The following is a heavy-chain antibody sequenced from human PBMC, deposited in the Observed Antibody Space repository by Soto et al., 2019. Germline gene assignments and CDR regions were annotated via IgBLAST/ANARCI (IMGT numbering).Heavy chain of an antibody. J-gene: IGHJ4*02. V-gene: IGHV4-39*01. CDR2: IYYSGST. CDR1: GGSISSSSYY. D-gene: IGHD2-15*01. Sequence: SETLSLTCTVSGGSISSSSYYWGWIRQPPGKGLEWIGSIYYSGSTYYNPSLKSRVTISVDTSKNQFSLKLSSVTAADTAVYYCQSIGCSGGSCHEVFDYWGQGTLVTVSS. CDR3: QSIGCSGGSCHEVFDY.